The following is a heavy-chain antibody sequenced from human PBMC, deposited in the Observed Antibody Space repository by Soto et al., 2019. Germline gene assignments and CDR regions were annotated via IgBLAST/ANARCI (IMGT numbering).Heavy chain of an antibody. V-gene: IGHV1-69*13. CDR3: ARDHYYDSSGYRDY. CDR2: IIPIFGTA. Sequence: GASVKFSCKASGGTFSSYAISWVRQAPGQGLEWMGGIIPIFGTANYAQKFQGRVTITADESTSTAYMELSSLRSEDTAVYYCARDHYYDSSGYRDYWGQGTLVTVSS. D-gene: IGHD3-22*01. CDR1: GGTFSSYA. J-gene: IGHJ4*02.